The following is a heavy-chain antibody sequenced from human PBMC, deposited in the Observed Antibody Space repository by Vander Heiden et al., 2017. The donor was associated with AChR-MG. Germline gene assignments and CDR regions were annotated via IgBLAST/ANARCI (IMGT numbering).Heavy chain of an antibody. CDR3: AKDPAGYDFWSGDYYFDN. Sequence: QVQLAESGVGVVQPGRSLTRSCEDSGLTGTRSGMHWCRPAPGKGLDWVAVISYDGSNKSYTESVKGRFTVSRDNSQNTLYLQMTSLRTEDTAVYYCAKDPAGYDFWSGDYYFDNWGQGTQVTVSS. CDR2: ISYDGSNK. D-gene: IGHD3-3*01. CDR1: GLTGTRSG. V-gene: IGHV3-30*18. J-gene: IGHJ4*02.